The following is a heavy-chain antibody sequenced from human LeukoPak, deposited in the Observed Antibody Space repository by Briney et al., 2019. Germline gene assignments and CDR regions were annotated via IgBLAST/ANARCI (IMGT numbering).Heavy chain of an antibody. J-gene: IGHJ4*02. V-gene: IGHV4-39*01. Sequence: SETLSLTCTVSGGSISSSSYCWGWIRQPPGKGLEWIGGIYYSGSTYYNPALKSRVTISVDTSKNQFSVKLSSVTAADTAVYYCARHQDDSSGYYYTASFDYWGQGTLVTVSS. CDR3: ARHQDDSSGYYYTASFDY. CDR2: IYYSGST. D-gene: IGHD3-22*01. CDR1: GGSISSSSYC.